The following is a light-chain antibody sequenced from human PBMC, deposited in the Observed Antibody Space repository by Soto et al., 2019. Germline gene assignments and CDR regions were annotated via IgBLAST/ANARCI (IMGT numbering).Light chain of an antibody. CDR1: SIDVGGYNY. J-gene: IGLJ2*01. Sequence: QSALTQPPSASGSPGQSVTISCTGTSIDVGGYNYVSWDQQHPGKAPKLIISEVSKRPSGVPDRFSGSKSGNTASLTVSGLQAEDEADYYCSSFAGNNNLVFGGGTKLTVL. CDR3: SSFAGNNNLV. V-gene: IGLV2-8*01. CDR2: EVS.